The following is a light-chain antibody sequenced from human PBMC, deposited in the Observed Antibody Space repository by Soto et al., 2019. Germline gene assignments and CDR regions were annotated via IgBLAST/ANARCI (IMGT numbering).Light chain of an antibody. CDR2: DAS. CDR1: QSIGYY. J-gene: IGKJ5*01. V-gene: IGKV3-11*01. Sequence: EIVLTQSPATLSLSPGERATLSCRASQSIGYYLAWYQEKPGQAPRLLIYDASIRATGIPARFSGRGSGADFTLTISSLEPEDFAVYYCQQSSASIPFGQVTRPEIK. CDR3: QQSSASIP.